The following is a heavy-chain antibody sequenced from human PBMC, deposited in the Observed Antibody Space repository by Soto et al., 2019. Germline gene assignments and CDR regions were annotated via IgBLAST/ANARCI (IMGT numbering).Heavy chain of an antibody. CDR2: IRTKGNDYAT. J-gene: IGHJ5*01. CDR1: GFTFSDSA. CDR3: TRPYSESYCDGDCYLYIWFDS. V-gene: IGHV3-73*02. D-gene: IGHD2-21*02. Sequence: EVQLVESGGGLVQPGRSLKLSCAASGFTFSDSAIHWVRQAPGKGLEWVGRIRTKGNDYATRYAAPVKDRFIISRDDSKNTVYLQINSVKVEDTAVYYCTRPYSESYCDGDCYLYIWFDSWGQGTL.